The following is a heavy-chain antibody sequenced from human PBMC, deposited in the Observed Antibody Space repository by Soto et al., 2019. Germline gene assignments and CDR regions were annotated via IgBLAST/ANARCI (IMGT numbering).Heavy chain of an antibody. CDR1: GGTFSSYA. V-gene: IGHV1-69*13. CDR2: IIPIFGTA. CDR3: ATRDDYSHSITS. D-gene: IGHD2-15*01. J-gene: IGHJ4*02. Sequence: ASVKVSCKASGGTFSSYAISWVRQAPGQGLEWMGGIIPIFGTANYAQKFQGRVTITADESTSTAYMELSSLRSEDTAVYYCATRDDYSHSITSWGQGTLVTVSS.